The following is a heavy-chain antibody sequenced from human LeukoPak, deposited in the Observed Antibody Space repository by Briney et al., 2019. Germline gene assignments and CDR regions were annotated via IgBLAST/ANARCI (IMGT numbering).Heavy chain of an antibody. J-gene: IGHJ4*02. V-gene: IGHV3-66*01. CDR1: GFTVSSNS. D-gene: IGHD6-19*01. CDR3: ARDRGSGWGFDY. CDR2: IYSGGST. Sequence: GGSLRLSCAASGFTVSSNSVSWVRQAPGKGLEWVSIIYSGGSTDYGESVKGRFTISRDNSKNTVYLQMNSLRAEDTAVYYCARDRGSGWGFDYWGLGILVTVSS.